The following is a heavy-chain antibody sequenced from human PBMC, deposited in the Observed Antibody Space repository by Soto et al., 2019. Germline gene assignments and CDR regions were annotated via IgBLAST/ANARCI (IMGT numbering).Heavy chain of an antibody. V-gene: IGHV3-23*01. CDR3: AKVPTRPLWYMDV. J-gene: IGHJ6*03. D-gene: IGHD2-21*01. Sequence: GGSLRLSCAVSGFTFSSYAMSWVRQAPGKGLEWVSAISGSAASTYYADSVKGRFTVSRDNSKNTLYLQMNSLRAEDTAIYYCAKVPTRPLWYMDVWGKGTTVTVSS. CDR2: ISGSAAST. CDR1: GFTFSSYA.